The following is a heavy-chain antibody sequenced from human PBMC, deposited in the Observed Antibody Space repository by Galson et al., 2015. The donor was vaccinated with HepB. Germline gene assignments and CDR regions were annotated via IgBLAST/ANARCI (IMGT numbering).Heavy chain of an antibody. CDR3: ARAYYYDSSGYRAPFDY. CDR2: IDWDDDK. Sequence: PALVKPTQTLTLTCTFSGFSLSTSGMCVSWIRQPPGKALEWLALIDWDDDKYYSTSLKTRLTISKDTSKNQVVLTMTNMDPVDTATYYCARAYYYDSSGYRAPFDYWGQGTLVTVSS. CDR1: GFSLSTSGMC. D-gene: IGHD3-22*01. V-gene: IGHV2-70*01. J-gene: IGHJ4*02.